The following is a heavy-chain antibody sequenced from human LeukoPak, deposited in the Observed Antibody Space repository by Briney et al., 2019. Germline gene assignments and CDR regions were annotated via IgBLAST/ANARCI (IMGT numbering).Heavy chain of an antibody. D-gene: IGHD3-22*01. CDR2: IKQDGSEK. CDR1: GFTFSTYW. CDR3: AKDQTNLGYYYDSKAGGGATLVCYFDY. Sequence: GGSLRPSCAASGFTFSTYWMSWVRQAPGRGLEWVANIKQDGSEKYYVDSVKGRFTISRDNAKNSLYLQMNSLRDEDTAVYYCAKDQTNLGYYYDSKAGGGATLVCYFDYGGRGPLVTVSS. J-gene: IGHJ4*02. V-gene: IGHV3-7*01.